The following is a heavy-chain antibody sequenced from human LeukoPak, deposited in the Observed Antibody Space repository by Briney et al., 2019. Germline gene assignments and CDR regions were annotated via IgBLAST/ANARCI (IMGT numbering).Heavy chain of an antibody. J-gene: IGHJ5*02. V-gene: IGHV1-2*02. CDR3: ARVLGSRVDP. Sequence: ASVKVSCKASGYTFTSYGISWVRQAPGQGLEWMGWINPNSGETDYAPKFQGRVTMTRDTAISTAYMEVTRLTSDDTAKYYCARVLGSRVDPWGQGTLVSVSS. CDR1: GYTFTSYG. CDR2: INPNSGET.